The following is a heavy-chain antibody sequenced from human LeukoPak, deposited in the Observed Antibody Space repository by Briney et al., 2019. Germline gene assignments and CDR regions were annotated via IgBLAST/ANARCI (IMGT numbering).Heavy chain of an antibody. CDR2: IYYSGST. D-gene: IGHD1-26*01. CDR3: ARISGSYLLDY. Sequence: SETLSLTCTVSGGSISSYYWSWIRQPPGKGLEWIGYIYYSGSTNYNPSLKSRVTISVDTSKNQFSLKLSSVTAADTAVYYCARISGSYLLDYWGQGTLVTVSS. V-gene: IGHV4-59*08. J-gene: IGHJ4*02. CDR1: GGSISSYY.